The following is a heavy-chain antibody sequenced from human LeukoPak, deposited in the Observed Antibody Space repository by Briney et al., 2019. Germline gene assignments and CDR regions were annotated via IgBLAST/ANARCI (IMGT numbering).Heavy chain of an antibody. D-gene: IGHD3-3*01. J-gene: IGHJ6*02. CDR3: ARGTSGYHYGMDV. CDR2: VYSDGST. V-gene: IGHV3-53*01. CDR1: GFIVSSTY. Sequence: GGSLRLSCAASGFIVSSTYMNWVRQAPGKGLEWVSIVYSDGSTYYADSVNGRFTISRDNSKSTLYLQMNSLRAEDTALYYCARGTSGYHYGMDVWGQGTTVTVTS.